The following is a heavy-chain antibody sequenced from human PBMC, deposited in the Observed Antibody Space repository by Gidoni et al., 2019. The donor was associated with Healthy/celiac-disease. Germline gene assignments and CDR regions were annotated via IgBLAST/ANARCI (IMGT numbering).Heavy chain of an antibody. D-gene: IGHD1-26*01. Sequence: EVQLVESGGGLVQPGRSLRLSCTASGFTFGDYAMSWVRQAPGKGLEWVGFIRSKAYGGTTEYAASVKGRFTISRDDSKSIAYLQMNSLKTEDTAVYYCTNSGSYDSVYYYYMDVWGKGTTVTVSS. V-gene: IGHV3-49*04. J-gene: IGHJ6*03. CDR3: TNSGSYDSVYYYYMDV. CDR2: IRSKAYGGTT. CDR1: GFTFGDYA.